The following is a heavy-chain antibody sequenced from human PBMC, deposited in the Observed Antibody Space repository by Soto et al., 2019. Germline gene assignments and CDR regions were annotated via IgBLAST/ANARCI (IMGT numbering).Heavy chain of an antibody. Sequence: EVVLLESGGDLVQTGGSLRLSCAASGLTFSTYAMNWVRQAPGKGLEWISFTSSSSATTNYADSVKGRFTVSRDNPKNTMYLQMDSLRAEDTAVYYCARSGDNYKRLDYWCQGPPVTVAS. CDR2: TSSSSATT. CDR3: ARSGDNYKRLDY. CDR1: GLTFSTYA. V-gene: IGHV3-23*01. J-gene: IGHJ4*02. D-gene: IGHD1-1*01.